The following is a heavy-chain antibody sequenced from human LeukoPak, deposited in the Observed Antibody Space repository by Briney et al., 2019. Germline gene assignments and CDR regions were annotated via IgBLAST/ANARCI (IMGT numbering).Heavy chain of an antibody. V-gene: IGHV4-34*01. D-gene: IGHD6-6*01. CDR2: INHSGST. J-gene: IGHJ5*02. Sequence: SETLSLTCAVYGGSFSGYYWSWIRQPPGKGLEWIGEINHSGSTYYNPSLKSRVTISVDTSKNQFSLKLSSVTAADTAVYYCASLPYSSSSYYWFDPWGQGTLVTLSS. CDR3: ASLPYSSSSYYWFDP. CDR1: GGSFSGYY.